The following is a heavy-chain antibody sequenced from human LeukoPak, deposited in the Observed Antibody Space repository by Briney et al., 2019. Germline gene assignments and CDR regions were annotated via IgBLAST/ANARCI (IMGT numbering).Heavy chain of an antibody. Sequence: PGRSLRLSCAASGFTFSSYGMHWVRQAPGKGLEWVAVISYDGSNKYYADSVKGRFTISRDNSKNTLYLQMNSLRAEDTAVYYCAKDRGTMIVVGPPDYWGQGTLVTVSS. CDR1: GFTFSSYG. J-gene: IGHJ4*02. D-gene: IGHD3-22*01. CDR2: ISYDGSNK. V-gene: IGHV3-30*18. CDR3: AKDRGTMIVVGPPDY.